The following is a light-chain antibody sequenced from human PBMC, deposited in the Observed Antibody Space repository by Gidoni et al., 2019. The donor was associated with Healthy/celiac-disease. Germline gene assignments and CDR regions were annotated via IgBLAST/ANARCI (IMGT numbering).Light chain of an antibody. CDR3: AAWDDSLNGVV. CDR2: SNN. CDR1: SSNIGSNT. J-gene: IGLJ3*02. Sequence: QSVLPQPPSTSRTPGQRVTISCSGSSSNIGSNTVNWYQQLPGTAPKLLIYSNNERPSGVPDRFSGSKSGTSASLAISGLQSEDEADYYCAAWDDSLNGVVCGGGTKLTVL. V-gene: IGLV1-44*01.